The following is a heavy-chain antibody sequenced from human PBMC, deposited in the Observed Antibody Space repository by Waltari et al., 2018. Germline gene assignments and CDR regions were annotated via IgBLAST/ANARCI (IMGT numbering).Heavy chain of an antibody. CDR2: IYYSGGP. V-gene: IGHV4-39*01. Sequence: QLQLQESGPGLVKPSETLSLTCTVSGGSISSSSYYWGWIRQPPGKGLEWIGSIYYSGGPYLHPSPKGRVPLSVDPSKDQFSLKLSSVTAADTAVYYCANRGPTYGSGSYYNGYFDLWGRGTLVTVSS. J-gene: IGHJ2*01. CDR1: GGSISSSSYY. CDR3: ANRGPTYGSGSYYNGYFDL. D-gene: IGHD3-10*01.